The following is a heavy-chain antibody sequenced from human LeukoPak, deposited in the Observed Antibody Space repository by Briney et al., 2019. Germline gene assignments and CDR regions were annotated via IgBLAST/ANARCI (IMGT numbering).Heavy chain of an antibody. J-gene: IGHJ6*04. V-gene: IGHV5-10-1*01. CDR2: IDPSDSYT. CDR3: ARLGAPYYYYGMDV. CDR1: GYSFTSYW. Sequence: GGSLRISCQGSGYSFTSYWIRWVRQMPGKGLEWMGRIDPSDSYTNYSPSFQGHVTISADKSISTAYLQWSSLKASDTAMYYCARLGAPYYYYGMDVWGKGTTVTVSS.